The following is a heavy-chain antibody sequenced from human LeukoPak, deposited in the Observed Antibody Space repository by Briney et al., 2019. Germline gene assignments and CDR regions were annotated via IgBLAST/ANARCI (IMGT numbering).Heavy chain of an antibody. CDR2: IYPGDSDT. Sequence: GESLKISCKGSGYSFNTYWIGWVRQMPGKGLEWMGIIYPGDSDTRYSPSFQGQVTISADKSISTAYLQWSSLKASDTAMYYCARGDIVVVPGDAFDIWGQGTMVTVSS. V-gene: IGHV5-51*01. J-gene: IGHJ3*02. D-gene: IGHD2-2*01. CDR1: GYSFNTYW. CDR3: ARGDIVVVPGDAFDI.